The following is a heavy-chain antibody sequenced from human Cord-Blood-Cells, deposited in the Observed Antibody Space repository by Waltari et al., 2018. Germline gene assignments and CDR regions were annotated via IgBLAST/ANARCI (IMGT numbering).Heavy chain of an antibody. J-gene: IGHJ2*01. CDR3: ATSGYSSGWYWYFDL. V-gene: IGHV1-69*06. CDR2: ILPIFGTA. Sequence: QVQLVQSGAEVKKPGSSVKVSCKASGGTFSSYAISWVRQAPGQGLEWMGGILPIFGTANYAQKFQGRGTITADKSTSTAYMELSSLRSEDTAVYYCATSGYSSGWYWYFDLWGRGTLVTVSS. CDR1: GGTFSSYA. D-gene: IGHD6-19*01.